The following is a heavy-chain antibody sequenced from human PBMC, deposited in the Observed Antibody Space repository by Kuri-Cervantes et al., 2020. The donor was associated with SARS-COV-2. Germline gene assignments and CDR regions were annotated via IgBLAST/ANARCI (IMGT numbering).Heavy chain of an antibody. CDR1: GFTFSNSD. D-gene: IGHD6-13*01. V-gene: IGHV3-19*01. CDR2: VSWNGSRT. CDR3: VRHKAAAGIVAPD. Sequence: GESLKISCAASGFTFSNSDMNWVRQAPGKGLEWVSGVSWNGSRTHYADSVKGRFIISRDNSRNFLYQQMNGLRPEDMAVYYCVRHKAAAGIVAPDWGQGTLVTVSS. J-gene: IGHJ4*02.